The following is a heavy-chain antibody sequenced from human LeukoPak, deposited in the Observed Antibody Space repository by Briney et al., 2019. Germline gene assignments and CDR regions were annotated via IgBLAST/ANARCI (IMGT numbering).Heavy chain of an antibody. CDR2: IYYSGST. D-gene: IGHD6-19*01. CDR1: GGSLSSPY. V-gene: IGHV4-59*11. Sequence: PSETLSLTCIVSGGSLSSPYWSWIRQPPGKALEWIGDIYYSGSTNYNPSLKSRVTISVDTSKNQFSLKLSSVTAADTAVYYCARDLSSSGWAGHNWFDPWGQGTLVTVSS. J-gene: IGHJ5*02. CDR3: ARDLSSSGWAGHNWFDP.